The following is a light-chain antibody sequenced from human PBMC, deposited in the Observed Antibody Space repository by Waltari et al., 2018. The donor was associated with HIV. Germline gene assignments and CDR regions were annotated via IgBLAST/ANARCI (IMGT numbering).Light chain of an antibody. CDR3: VMYMGSGPWV. Sequence: QTVVTQEPSFSVSPGGTVTLTCGLSSGSVSTSYYPSWYQQTPGQAPRTLIYSTNTRSSGVPVRFSDSILGNKAALTITGAQADDESDYYCVMYMGSGPWVFGGGTKLTVL. CDR1: SGSVSTSYY. J-gene: IGLJ3*02. CDR2: STN. V-gene: IGLV8-61*01.